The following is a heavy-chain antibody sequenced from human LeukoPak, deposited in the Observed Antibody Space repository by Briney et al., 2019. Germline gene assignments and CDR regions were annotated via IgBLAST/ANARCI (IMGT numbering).Heavy chain of an antibody. CDR1: GYSFTSYW. CDR2: IYPGDSDT. J-gene: IGHJ5*02. V-gene: IGHV5-51*01. Sequence: GESLKISCKGSGYSFTSYWIGWVRQMPGKGLEWMGIIYPGDSDTRYSPSFQGQVTISADKSISTAYLQWSSLKASDTAMYYCARSAVVVPALYNWFDPWGQGTPVTVSS. CDR3: ARSAVVVPALYNWFDP. D-gene: IGHD2-2*01.